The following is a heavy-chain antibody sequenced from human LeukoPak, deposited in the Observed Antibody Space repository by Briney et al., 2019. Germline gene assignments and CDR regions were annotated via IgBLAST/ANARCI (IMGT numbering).Heavy chain of an antibody. CDR2: IYSGGGI. Sequence: PGGSLRLSCAVSGFSVSSNYMSWVRQAPGKGLGWVSVIYSGGGIYYADSVKGRFTSSRDSSKNMMYLQLNSLRVEDTAVYFCARDSHKGFWGQGALVTVSS. CDR1: GFSVSSNY. V-gene: IGHV3-66*01. CDR3: ARDSHKGF. J-gene: IGHJ4*02.